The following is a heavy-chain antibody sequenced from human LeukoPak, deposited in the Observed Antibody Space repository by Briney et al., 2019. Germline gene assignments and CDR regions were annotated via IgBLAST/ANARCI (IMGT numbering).Heavy chain of an antibody. CDR3: ARLREILVFGVVTKSTSYFDY. J-gene: IGHJ4*02. CDR1: GFTFTNYW. Sequence: GGSLRLSCAASGFTFTNYWMSWVRQAPGKGLELVANIKQDRSEKYYVDSVKGRFTISRDNAKNSLYLQMNSLRAEDTAVYYCARLREILVFGVVTKSTSYFDYWGQGTLVTVSS. D-gene: IGHD3-3*01. CDR2: IKQDRSEK. V-gene: IGHV3-7*01.